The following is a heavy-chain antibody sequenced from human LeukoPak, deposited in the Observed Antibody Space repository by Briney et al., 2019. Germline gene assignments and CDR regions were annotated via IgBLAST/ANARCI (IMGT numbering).Heavy chain of an antibody. CDR3: ARRGYCSGGSCYLPGAFDI. Sequence: GESLKISCKGSGYSFTSYWIGWVRQMPGKGLEWMGIIYPGDSDTRYSPSFQGQVTISADKSISTAYLQWSSLKASDTAMYYCARRGYCSGGSCYLPGAFDIWGQGTMVTVSS. J-gene: IGHJ3*02. D-gene: IGHD2-15*01. V-gene: IGHV5-51*01. CDR2: IYPGDSDT. CDR1: GYSFTSYW.